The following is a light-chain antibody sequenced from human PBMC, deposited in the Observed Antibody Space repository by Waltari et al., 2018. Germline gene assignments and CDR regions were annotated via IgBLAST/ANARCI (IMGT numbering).Light chain of an antibody. J-gene: IGLJ2*01. CDR3: SSYTSSTSTV. Sequence: QSALTHPASVSGSPGQPITIPRTRTTSDIGEYNFVSCYQQHPGKAPQLIIYDVKKRPSGVSNRFSGSKSGNTASLTISGLQAEDEANYYCSSYTSSTSTVFGGGTKLTVL. CDR2: DVK. CDR1: TSDIGEYNF. V-gene: IGLV2-14*03.